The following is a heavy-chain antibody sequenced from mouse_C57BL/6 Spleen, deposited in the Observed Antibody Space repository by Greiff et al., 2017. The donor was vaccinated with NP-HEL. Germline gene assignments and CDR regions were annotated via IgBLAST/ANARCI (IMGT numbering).Heavy chain of an antibody. CDR1: GYTFTGYW. D-gene: IGHD1-1*01. Sequence: VQLQQSGAELMKPGASVKLSCKATGYTFTGYWTEWVKQRPGHGLEWIGELLPGSGSTNYNEKLKGKATFTADTSSNTAYRQLSSLTTEDSAIYYCARPIYYYCSSYVDYYAMDYWGQGTSVTVSS. J-gene: IGHJ4*01. CDR3: ARPIYYYCSSYVDYYAMDY. CDR2: LLPGSGST. V-gene: IGHV1-9*01.